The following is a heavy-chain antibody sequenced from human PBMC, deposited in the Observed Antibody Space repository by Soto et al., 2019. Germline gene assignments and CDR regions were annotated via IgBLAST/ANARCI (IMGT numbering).Heavy chain of an antibody. CDR1: GVTFSSYG. Sequence: PGGSLRLSCAASGVTFSSYGMHWVRQAPGKGLEWVAVIWYDGSNKYYADSVKGRFTISRDNSKNTLYLQMNSLRAEDTAVYYCARDGGKRFLEWLLYLDNWFDPWGQGTLVTVSS. D-gene: IGHD3-3*01. V-gene: IGHV3-33*01. CDR2: IWYDGSNK. CDR3: ARDGGKRFLEWLLYLDNWFDP. J-gene: IGHJ5*02.